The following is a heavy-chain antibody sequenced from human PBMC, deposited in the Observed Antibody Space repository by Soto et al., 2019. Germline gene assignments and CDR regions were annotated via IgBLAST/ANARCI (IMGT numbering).Heavy chain of an antibody. V-gene: IGHV3-11*01. J-gene: IGHJ6*02. CDR2: ISGTGDTK. Sequence: LRLSCAASGLFFSDYYLSWIRQAPGKALECVAYISGTGDTKYYADSVTGRFTISRDNPKNSLYLQMNSLRPEDAAVYYCAIGGGQIYYKGLDVWGQGTTVTVSS. CDR3: AIGGGQIYYKGLDV. CDR1: GLFFSDYY. D-gene: IGHD3-10*01.